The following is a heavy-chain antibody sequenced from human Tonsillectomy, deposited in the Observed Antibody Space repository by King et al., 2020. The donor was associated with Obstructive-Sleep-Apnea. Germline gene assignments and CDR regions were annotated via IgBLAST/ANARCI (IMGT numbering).Heavy chain of an antibody. CDR2: IDPGDSQT. J-gene: IGHJ4*02. CDR3: VRANNFFDY. Sequence: VQLVESGAELKRPGESLNISCKGSGYTFSKYWIGWVRQMPGKGLEWMVIIDPGDSQTKYSPSFQGQVSISVDTSINTAYLHLSSLKASDTAMYFCVRANNFFDYWGQGALVTVSS. CDR1: GYTFSKYW. V-gene: IGHV5-51*01.